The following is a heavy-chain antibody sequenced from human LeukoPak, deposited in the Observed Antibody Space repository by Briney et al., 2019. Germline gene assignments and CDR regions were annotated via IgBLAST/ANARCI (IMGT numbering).Heavy chain of an antibody. V-gene: IGHV4-39*01. CDR2: IYNSGNS. J-gene: IGHJ4*02. Sequence: SETLSLTCTVSGDSISSSNWFWGWIRLPPGKGPEWIGSIYNSGNSYYNPSLESRVSMSVDTSKNQFSLKLSSVTAADTAVYYCARGRRYFDYWGQGTLVTVSS. CDR1: GDSISSSNWF. D-gene: IGHD1-14*01. CDR3: ARGRRYFDY.